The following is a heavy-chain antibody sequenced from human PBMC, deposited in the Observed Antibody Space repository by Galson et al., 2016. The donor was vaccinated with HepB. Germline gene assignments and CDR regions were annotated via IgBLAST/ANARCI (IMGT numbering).Heavy chain of an antibody. Sequence: SLRLSCAASAFSFRSSWMAWVRQAPGKGLEWVANIKEDGSQKNYVDSVKGRFTVSRDNAKNLLYLQMNSLRAEDTTMYYCARDRGWQQFDYWGQGTLVTVSS. D-gene: IGHD5-24*01. CDR2: IKEDGSQK. CDR1: AFSFRSSW. J-gene: IGHJ4*02. CDR3: ARDRGWQQFDY. V-gene: IGHV3-7*04.